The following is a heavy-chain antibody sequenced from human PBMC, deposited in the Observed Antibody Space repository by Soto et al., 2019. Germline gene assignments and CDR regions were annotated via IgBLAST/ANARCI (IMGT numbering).Heavy chain of an antibody. CDR1: GQSFSGHS. CDR2: INESGST. D-gene: IGHD1-1*01. J-gene: IGHJ4*02. V-gene: IGHV4-34*01. CDR3: ARGSGIVALPGELEDVNYDY. Sequence: QVQLQQWGAGLVKPSETLSLSCAVYGQSFSGHSWAWIRQPPGKGLEWIGEINESGSTYYNPSLKSRVHISTSTSKNQFSLKLSSVSAADTAAYFCARGSGIVALPGELEDVNYDYWGQGTLVNVSS.